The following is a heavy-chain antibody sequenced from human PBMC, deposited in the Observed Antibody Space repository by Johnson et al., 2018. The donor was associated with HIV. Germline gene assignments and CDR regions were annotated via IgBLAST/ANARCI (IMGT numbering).Heavy chain of an antibody. Sequence: VQLVESGGDLVQPGRSLRLSCAASGFTFSSYGMHWFRQAPGKGLEWVGFIRSKAYGGTTEYAASVKGRFTISRDDSKSIAYLQMNSLKTEDTAVYYCTRGPGDYDFWGGSSPDVAFDIWAKGQRSPSLQ. D-gene: IGHD3-3*01. CDR1: GFTFSSYG. J-gene: IGHJ3*02. CDR2: IRSKAYGGTT. V-gene: IGHV3-49*03. CDR3: TRGPGDYDFWGGSSPDVAFDI.